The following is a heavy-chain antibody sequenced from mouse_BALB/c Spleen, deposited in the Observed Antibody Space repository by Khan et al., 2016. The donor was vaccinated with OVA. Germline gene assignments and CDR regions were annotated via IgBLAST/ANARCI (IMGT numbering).Heavy chain of an antibody. CDR3: ARTGRRAAWLAY. Sequence: QVRLQQSGAELMKPGASVKISCKASGYTFRSYWIEWVQQRPGHGLEWIGEILPGSGSTNYTVNFKDKATFTADISSNTAYMQLSSLTSEDSAVYCGARTGRRAAWLAYWGQGTLVTVSA. D-gene: IGHD3-1*01. CDR2: ILPGSGST. J-gene: IGHJ3*01. V-gene: IGHV1-9*01. CDR1: GYTFRSYW.